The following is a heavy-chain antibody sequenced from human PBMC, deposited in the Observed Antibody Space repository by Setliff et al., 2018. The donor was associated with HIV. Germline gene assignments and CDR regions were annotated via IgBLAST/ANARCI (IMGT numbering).Heavy chain of an antibody. CDR3: ARAPYYDYRGLAVYYFDY. D-gene: IGHD3-22*01. Sequence: SETLSLTCIVSGGSINSTSYYWGWIRQPPGQGLEWIGSIYYSGDTFYNTSLKTRITISVDTSKNHLSLKVSSLTAADTAVYYCARAPYYDYRGLAVYYFDYWGQGIRVTVS. J-gene: IGHJ4*02. CDR2: IYYSGDT. V-gene: IGHV4-39*07. CDR1: GGSINSTSYY.